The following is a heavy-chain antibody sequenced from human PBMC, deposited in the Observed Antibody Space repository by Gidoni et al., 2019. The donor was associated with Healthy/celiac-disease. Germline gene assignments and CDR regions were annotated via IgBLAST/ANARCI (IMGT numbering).Heavy chain of an antibody. V-gene: IGHV1-69*01. CDR2: FRPIFGTS. D-gene: IGHD1-26*01. CDR3: ALRRSSGCYGAYY. CDR1: GCHFSSYA. J-gene: IGHJ4*02. Sequence: QVQLVQSGAEVKKPGSSVKVSSKASGCHFSSYAVSWVRQAPGQGLEWMGGFRPIFGTSNYAQKFPGSVTLTSVQSTISAYMALRSLRSDDTAVYYCALRRSSGCYGAYYSGQVPLVTVSS.